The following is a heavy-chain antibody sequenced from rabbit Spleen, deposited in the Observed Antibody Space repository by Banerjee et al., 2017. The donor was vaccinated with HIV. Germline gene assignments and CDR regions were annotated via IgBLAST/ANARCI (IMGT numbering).Heavy chain of an antibody. V-gene: IGHV1S40*01. Sequence: QSLEESGGDLVKPGASLTLTCTASGFSFSSSYYMCWVRQAPGKGLEWIACIYGGDSDSTAYASWAKGRFTISKTSSTTVTLQMTSLTVADTASYFCARDLPGVIGWNFGFWGPGTLVTVS. D-gene: IGHD3-1*01. J-gene: IGHJ3*01. CDR2: IYGGDSDST. CDR1: GFSFSSSYY. CDR3: ARDLPGVIGWNFGF.